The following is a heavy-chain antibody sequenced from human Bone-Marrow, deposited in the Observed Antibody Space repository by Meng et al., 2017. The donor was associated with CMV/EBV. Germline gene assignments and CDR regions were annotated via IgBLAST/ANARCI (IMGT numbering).Heavy chain of an antibody. Sequence: TAWMSWVRQAPGKGLEWVGRIKSKTDGGTTDYAAPVKGRFTISRDDSKNTLYLQMNSLKTEDTAVYYCTTDSMITFGGVIVDAFDIWGQGTMVTVSS. CDR1: TAW. J-gene: IGHJ3*02. CDR2: IKSKTDGGTT. D-gene: IGHD3-16*02. V-gene: IGHV3-15*01. CDR3: TTDSMITFGGVIVDAFDI.